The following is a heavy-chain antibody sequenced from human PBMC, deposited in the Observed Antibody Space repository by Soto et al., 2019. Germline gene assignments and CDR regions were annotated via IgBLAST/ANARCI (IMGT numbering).Heavy chain of an antibody. D-gene: IGHD2-2*01. CDR2: IDPRDSYT. CDR3: ARLYGSSSTCDSWFDP. V-gene: IGHV5-10-1*01. J-gene: IGHJ5*02. CDR1: GYTFTTFW. Sequence: GESLKISCTGFGYTFTTFWISWVRQMPGRGLEWMGRIDPRDSYTTYSPSFQGHVTISVDKSISTAYLQWGSLKASDTAMYYCARLYGSSSTCDSWFDPWGQGTLVTVSS.